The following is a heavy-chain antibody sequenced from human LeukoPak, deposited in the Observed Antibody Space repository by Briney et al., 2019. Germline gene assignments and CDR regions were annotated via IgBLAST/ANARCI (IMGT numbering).Heavy chain of an antibody. V-gene: IGHV1-2*06. Sequence: ASVKVSCKASGYTFTGYYMHWVRQAPGQGLEWMGRINPNSGGTNYAQKFQGRVTMTRDTSISTAYMELSRLRSDDTAVYYCARDLRYYYGSGSYPCDYRGQGTLVTASS. CDR1: GYTFTGYY. J-gene: IGHJ4*02. CDR2: INPNSGGT. D-gene: IGHD3-10*01. CDR3: ARDLRYYYGSGSYPCDY.